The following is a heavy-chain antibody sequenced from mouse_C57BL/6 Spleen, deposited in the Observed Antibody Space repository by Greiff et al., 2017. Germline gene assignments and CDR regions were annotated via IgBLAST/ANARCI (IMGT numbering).Heavy chain of an antibody. CDR1: GYTFTSYW. J-gene: IGHJ4*01. CDR3: ARDEDYAMDY. Sequence: VQLQQSGAELVKPGASVKLSCKASGYTFTSYWMQWVKQRPGQGLEWIGEIDPANSYTNYNQKFKGKATLTGDTSSSTAYMQLSSLTSEDSAVYYCARDEDYAMDYWGQGTSVTVSS. CDR2: IDPANSYT. V-gene: IGHV1-50*01.